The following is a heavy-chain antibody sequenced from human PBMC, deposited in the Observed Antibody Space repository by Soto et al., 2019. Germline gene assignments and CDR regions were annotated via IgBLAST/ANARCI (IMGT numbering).Heavy chain of an antibody. Sequence: GGSLRLSCTASGFTFGDHGLSWVRQAPGRGLGGVGFIRSKRYGGTTEFAASVKGRFSISRDDSNTIAHLQMNRLQSEDTAVYYCARGPRHCSGGSRYSIDYWGRGTLVTVSS. J-gene: IGHJ4*02. D-gene: IGHD2-15*01. CDR1: GFTFGDHG. CDR2: IRSKRYGGTT. V-gene: IGHV3-49*04. CDR3: ARGPRHCSGGSRYSIDY.